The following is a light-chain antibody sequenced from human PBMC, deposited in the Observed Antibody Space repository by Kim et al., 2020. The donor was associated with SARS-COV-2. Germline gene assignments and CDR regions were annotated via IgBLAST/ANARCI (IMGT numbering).Light chain of an antibody. V-gene: IGKV3-15*01. CDR2: GAS. CDR3: QLYNHWPLT. Sequence: VSPGESTTLSCRASQSVSSNFAWYQQKPGQAPRLLIYGASTRATGVPARFGGSGSGTEFTLTISSLQSEDFAIYYCQLYNHWPLTFGQGTKVDIK. CDR1: QSVSSN. J-gene: IGKJ1*01.